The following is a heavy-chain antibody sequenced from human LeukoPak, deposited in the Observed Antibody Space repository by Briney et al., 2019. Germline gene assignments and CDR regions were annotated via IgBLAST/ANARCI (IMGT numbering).Heavy chain of an antibody. Sequence: GGSLRLSCAASGFTFSSYSVNWVRQAPGSGLQWVSYISSSSSTLYYADSVKGRFTISRDNAKNSVYLQMNSLRAEDTAVYYCARAGVWAMATIREYYIDYWGQGTLVTVSS. CDR3: ARAGVWAMATIREYYIDY. D-gene: IGHD5-24*01. CDR2: ISSSSSTL. V-gene: IGHV3-48*01. J-gene: IGHJ4*02. CDR1: GFTFSSYS.